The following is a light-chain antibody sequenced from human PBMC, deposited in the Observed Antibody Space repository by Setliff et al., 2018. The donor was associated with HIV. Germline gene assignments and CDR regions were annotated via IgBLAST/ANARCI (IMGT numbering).Light chain of an antibody. CDR2: DNY. CDR3: AVWDNGLKGYV. Sequence: QSVLTQPPSASATPGQKVIISCSGGSSNIGVNVVNWYQHLPGTSPKLLIHDNYQRPSGVPDRFSGSKSGSSGSLAISGLQSEDEADYYCAVWDNGLKGYVFGTGTKV. J-gene: IGLJ1*01. V-gene: IGLV1-44*01. CDR1: SSNIGVNV.